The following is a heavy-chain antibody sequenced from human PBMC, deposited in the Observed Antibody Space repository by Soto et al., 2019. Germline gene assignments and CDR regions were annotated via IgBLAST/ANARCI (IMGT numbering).Heavy chain of an antibody. J-gene: IGHJ4*02. CDR2: GSGDST. D-gene: IGHD3-10*01. CDR3: AKRASGSDFDY. Sequence: GSGDSTYYADSVKGRFTISRDNSKNTLYLQMNSLRAEDTAVYYCAKRASGSDFDYWGQGTLVTVSS. V-gene: IGHV3-23*01.